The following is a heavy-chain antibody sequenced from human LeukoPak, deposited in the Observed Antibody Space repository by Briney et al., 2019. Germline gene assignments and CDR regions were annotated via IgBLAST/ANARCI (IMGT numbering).Heavy chain of an antibody. CDR3: ARGRDVKYYAYDWGKDRYTHVFDM. CDR2: INHNRVT. CDR1: DGSFTGYY. Sequence: SETLSLTCAVYDGSFTGYYWSWIRQPPGKGLEWIGDINHNRVTNYSPSLKSRVTISLEPSKNQFSLKLESGTGADTAVYYCARGRDVKYYAYDWGKDRYTHVFDMWGRGTMVIVSS. V-gene: IGHV4-34*01. J-gene: IGHJ3*02. D-gene: IGHD3-16*02.